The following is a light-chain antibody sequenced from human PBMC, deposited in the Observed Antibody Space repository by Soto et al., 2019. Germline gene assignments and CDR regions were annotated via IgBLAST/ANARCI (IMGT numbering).Light chain of an antibody. CDR3: QQSLNHPLP. Sequence: TRSPSSXSAPAIQMVPSPCRESKNIGRFLNWNQKKTGKAXKXXTNVASTLRSGVQSRFSGSGPGKDFNLTIKMLQPEDFAPYFCQQSLNHPLPFGRGTKVDI. CDR2: VAS. V-gene: IGKV1-39*01. J-gene: IGKJ4*01. CDR1: KNIGRF.